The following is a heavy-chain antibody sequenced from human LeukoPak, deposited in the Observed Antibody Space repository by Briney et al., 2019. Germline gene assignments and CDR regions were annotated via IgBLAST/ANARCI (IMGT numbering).Heavy chain of an antibody. V-gene: IGHV3-21*01. Sequence: PGGSLRLSCTASGFTFIAYDRYWVRQAPGKGLEWVSSISSSSTYIFYTDSVKGRFSTSRDNAKNSLYLQMNSLRAEDMAIYYCARDRAFDIWGRGARVTVSS. CDR1: GFTFIAYD. CDR3: ARDRAFDI. CDR2: ISSSSTYI. J-gene: IGHJ3*02.